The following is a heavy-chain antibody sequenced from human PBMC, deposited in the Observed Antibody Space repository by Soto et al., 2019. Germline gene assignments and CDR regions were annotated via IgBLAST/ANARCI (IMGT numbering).Heavy chain of an antibody. CDR3: VRTSHYGSGTWNFDF. V-gene: IGHV3-72*01. CDR1: GFTISDNY. D-gene: IGHD3-10*01. J-gene: IGHJ4*02. Sequence: EVQLVESGGGLVQPGGSLRLSCAGSGFTISDNYMDWVRQAPGKGLEWVGRTRNKANRYTTEYAASVKGRFTVSRDESMNSLHLQMNSLKTEDTAVYYCVRTSHYGSGTWNFDFWGQGTVVTVSS. CDR2: TRNKANRYTT.